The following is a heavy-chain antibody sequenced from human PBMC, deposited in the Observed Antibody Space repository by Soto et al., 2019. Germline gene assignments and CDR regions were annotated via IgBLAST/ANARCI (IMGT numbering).Heavy chain of an antibody. J-gene: IGHJ4*02. CDR3: AKQVGATPGPFDY. D-gene: IGHD1-26*01. CDR1: GFTFSSYA. Sequence: PGGALRLSCAASGFTFSSYAMSWVRQAPGKGLEWVSAISGSGGSTYYADSVKGRFTISRGNSKNTLYLQMNSLRAEDTAVYYCAKQVGATPGPFDYWGQGTLVTVSS. CDR2: ISGSGGST. V-gene: IGHV3-23*01.